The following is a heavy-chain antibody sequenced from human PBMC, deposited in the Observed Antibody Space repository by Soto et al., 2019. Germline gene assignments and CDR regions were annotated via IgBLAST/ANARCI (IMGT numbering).Heavy chain of an antibody. D-gene: IGHD3-22*01. Sequence: SETLSLTCTVSGGSISSGGSYWSWIRQHPGKGLEWIGYIHYSGSTYYNPTLKSRLTISVDTSRHQFSLKLSSVTAADTAVYYCARYYYDSSGYSRWGDPWGQGTLVTVS. CDR1: GGSISSGGSY. CDR2: IHYSGST. V-gene: IGHV4-31*03. CDR3: ARYYYDSSGYSRWGDP. J-gene: IGHJ5*02.